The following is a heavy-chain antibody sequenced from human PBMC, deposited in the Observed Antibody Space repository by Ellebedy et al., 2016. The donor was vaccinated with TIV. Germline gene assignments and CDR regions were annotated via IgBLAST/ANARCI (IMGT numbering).Heavy chain of an antibody. CDR2: INHSGST. D-gene: IGHD3-10*01. Sequence: MPSETLSLTCTVSGDSISSTSYYWSWIRQPPGKGLEWIGEINHSGSTNYNPSLKSRVIISVDTSKNQFSLKLSSVTAADTAVYYCARLLITMVYGMDVWGQGTTVTVSS. J-gene: IGHJ6*02. CDR3: ARLLITMVYGMDV. CDR1: GDSISSTSYY. V-gene: IGHV4-39*07.